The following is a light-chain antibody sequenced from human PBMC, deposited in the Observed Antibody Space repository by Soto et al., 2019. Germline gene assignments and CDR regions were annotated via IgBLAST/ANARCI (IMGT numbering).Light chain of an antibody. CDR2: AAS. J-gene: IGKJ4*02. Sequence: IQITQSPSSVSASVGDTVTITCRASQLISSWLAWYQQKPGKAPKLLIYAASNLQSGVPSRFSGSESGTDFTLTISSLQPEDVATYFCQQASSFPRTFGGGTKVEI. V-gene: IGKV1-12*01. CDR1: QLISSW. CDR3: QQASSFPRT.